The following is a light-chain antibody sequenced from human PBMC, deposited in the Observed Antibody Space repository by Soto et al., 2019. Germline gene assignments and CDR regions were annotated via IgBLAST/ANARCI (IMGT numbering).Light chain of an antibody. CDR1: QSISSY. Sequence: DIQITQSPSSLSASVGDRVTITCRASQSISSYLNWYQQKPGKAPKLLIYAASSLQSGVPSRFSGSGSGTDFTLTISSXQPEDFATYHYQQSYSTPPTFGQGTKVDIK. CDR2: AAS. CDR3: QQSYSTPPT. J-gene: IGKJ1*01. V-gene: IGKV1-39*01.